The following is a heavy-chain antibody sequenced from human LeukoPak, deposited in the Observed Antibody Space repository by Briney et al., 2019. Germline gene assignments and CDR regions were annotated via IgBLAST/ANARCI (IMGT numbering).Heavy chain of an antibody. J-gene: IGHJ4*02. V-gene: IGHV3-11*06. CDR1: GFSFSDYY. D-gene: IGHD3-22*01. CDR3: ARFELDSGGYATNFDS. CDR2: ISGSSSHT. Sequence: GGSLRLSCVVSGFSFSDYYMNWIRQTPGKGLEWLSYISGSSSHTLYADSVKGRFTISRDNAKNSLYLQMNSLRAEDTAAYYCARFELDSGGYATNFDSWGQGTLVTVSP.